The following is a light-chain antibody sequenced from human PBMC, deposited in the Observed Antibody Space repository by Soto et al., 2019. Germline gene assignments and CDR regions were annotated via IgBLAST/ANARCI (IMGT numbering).Light chain of an antibody. Sequence: DIQMTQSPSTLSASVGDRVTITCRASQSISSWLAWYQQKPGKAPKLLIYKASSLESGVPSRFSGSGSETEFTLTINSLQPDDFATYYCQQYNSYPTFGQGTKVEIK. CDR3: QQYNSYPT. V-gene: IGKV1-5*03. CDR2: KAS. CDR1: QSISSW. J-gene: IGKJ1*01.